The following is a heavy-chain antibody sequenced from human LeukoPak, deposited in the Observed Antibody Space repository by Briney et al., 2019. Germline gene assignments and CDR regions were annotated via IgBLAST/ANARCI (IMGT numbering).Heavy chain of an antibody. Sequence: SVKVSCKASEGTFSNYVISWVRQAPGQGLEWMGEIIPMFGTANYAQKFQGRVTITTDESTSTGYMEMSSLRSEDTAVYYCARGYYYGSETYWHTNWFDPWGQGTPVTVSS. D-gene: IGHD3-10*01. J-gene: IGHJ5*02. CDR1: EGTFSNYV. CDR3: ARGYYYGSETYWHTNWFDP. V-gene: IGHV1-69*05. CDR2: IIPMFGTA.